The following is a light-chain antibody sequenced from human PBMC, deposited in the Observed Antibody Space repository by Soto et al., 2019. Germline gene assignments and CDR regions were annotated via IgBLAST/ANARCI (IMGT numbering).Light chain of an antibody. CDR1: QSISSW. CDR2: DAS. CDR3: QQYDSYPYT. Sequence: DIQMTQSPSTLSASVGDRVTITCRASQSISSWLAWYQQKPGKAPNLLIYDASSLESGVPSRFSGSGSATQFTLTISSLHADDFATYYCQQYDSYPYTFGHGTKLENK. V-gene: IGKV1-5*01. J-gene: IGKJ2*01.